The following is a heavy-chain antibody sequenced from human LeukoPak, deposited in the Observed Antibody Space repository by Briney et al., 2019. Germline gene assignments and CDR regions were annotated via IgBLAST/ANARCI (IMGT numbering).Heavy chain of an antibody. J-gene: IGHJ4*02. D-gene: IGHD2-2*01. CDR2: IVVGSGNT. CDR3: AAACSSTSCAVNGDYYFDY. CDR1: GFTFTSSA. Sequence: SVKVSCKASGFTFTSSAVQWVRQARGQRLEWIGWIVVGSGNTNYAQKFQERVTITRDMSTSTAYMELSSLRSEDTAVYYCAAACSSTSCAVNGDYYFDYWGQGTLVTVSS. V-gene: IGHV1-58*01.